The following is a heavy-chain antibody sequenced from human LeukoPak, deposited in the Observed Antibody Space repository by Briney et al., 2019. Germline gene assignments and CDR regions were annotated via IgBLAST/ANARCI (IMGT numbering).Heavy chain of an antibody. CDR1: GFTFSSYA. CDR3: AKGGISCSGGSCYRYYFDY. Sequence: GGSLRLSCAASGFTFSSYAMSWVRRAPGKGLEWVSAISGSGGSTYYADSVKGRFTISRDNSKNTLYLQMNSLRAEDTAVYYCAKGGISCSGGSCYRYYFDYWGQGTLVTVSS. D-gene: IGHD2-15*01. V-gene: IGHV3-23*01. CDR2: ISGSGGST. J-gene: IGHJ4*02.